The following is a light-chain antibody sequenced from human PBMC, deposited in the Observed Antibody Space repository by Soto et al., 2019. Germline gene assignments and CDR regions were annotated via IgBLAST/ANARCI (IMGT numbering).Light chain of an antibody. V-gene: IGLV1-40*01. CDR2: GNR. Sequence: QSVLTPPPSVSGAPGQRVPISCTGNNSNLGAGYDVHWYQQLPGAAPKLVIFGNRNRPSGVPERFSGSKSGTSASLAITGLQAEDEADYYCQAYDYSLTAFVFGGGTKLTVL. CDR3: QAYDYSLTAFV. J-gene: IGLJ3*02. CDR1: NSNLGAGYD.